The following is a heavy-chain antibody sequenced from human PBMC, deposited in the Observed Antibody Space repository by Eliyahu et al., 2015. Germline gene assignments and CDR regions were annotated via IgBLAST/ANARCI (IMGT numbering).Heavy chain of an antibody. CDR3: ARDRYYYYGMDV. CDR2: IWYDGSNK. Sequence: QVQLVESGGGVVQPGRSLRLXXAASGFXFSSYGXHWVRQAPGKGLEWVAVIWYDGSNKYYADSVKGRFTISRDNSKNTLYLQMNSLRAEDTAVYYCARDRYYYYGMDVWGQGTTVTVSS. CDR1: GFXFSSYG. V-gene: IGHV3-33*01. J-gene: IGHJ6*02.